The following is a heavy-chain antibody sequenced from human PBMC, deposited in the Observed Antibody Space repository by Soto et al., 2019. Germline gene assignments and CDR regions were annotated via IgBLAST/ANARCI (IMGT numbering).Heavy chain of an antibody. V-gene: IGHV4-31*03. Sequence: QVLLQESGPGLMKPSQTLSLTCTVSGLTISSASYYWSWIRQHPGKGLEGVGNIYYNGSTYYSPSLKSRVTLWVDTSKNKFSLRLASVTAADTAVYYCARYRISGSWSKFDYWGQGTLVTVSS. CDR2: IYYNGST. CDR1: GLTISSASYY. D-gene: IGHD6-13*01. J-gene: IGHJ4*02. CDR3: ARYRISGSWSKFDY.